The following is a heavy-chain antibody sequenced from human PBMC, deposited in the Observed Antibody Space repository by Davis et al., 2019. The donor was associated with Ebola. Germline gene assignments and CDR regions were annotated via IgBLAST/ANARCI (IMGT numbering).Heavy chain of an antibody. CDR3: ARALMSGSYYAAEFDAFDI. D-gene: IGHD1-26*01. J-gene: IGHJ3*02. Sequence: ASVKVSCKASGGTFSSYTISWVRQAPGQGLEWMGWISAYNGNTNYAQKLQGRVTMTTDTSTSTAYMELRSLRSDDTAVYYCARALMSGSYYAAEFDAFDIWGQGTMVTVSS. V-gene: IGHV1-18*01. CDR1: GGTFSSYT. CDR2: ISAYNGNT.